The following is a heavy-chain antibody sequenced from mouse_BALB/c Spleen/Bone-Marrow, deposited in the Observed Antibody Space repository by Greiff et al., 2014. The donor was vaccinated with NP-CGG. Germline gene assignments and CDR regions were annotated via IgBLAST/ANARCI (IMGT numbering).Heavy chain of an antibody. CDR2: INPYNDAT. CDR3: AREGVDYFDY. CDR1: GYTFTSYV. J-gene: IGHJ2*01. Sequence: EVQLQQSGPELVKPGASVKMSCKASGYTFTSYVIHWVKLKPGQGLEWIGYINPYNDATKFNERFKGKATLTSDKSSSTAYMVLSSLTSEDSAVYYCAREGVDYFDYWGQGTTLTVSS. V-gene: IGHV1-14*01.